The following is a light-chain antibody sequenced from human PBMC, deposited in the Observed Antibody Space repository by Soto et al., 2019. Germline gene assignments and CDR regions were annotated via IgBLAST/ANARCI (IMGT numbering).Light chain of an antibody. J-gene: IGLJ1*01. CDR2: EVT. CDR1: SSDVGAYNY. CDR3: SSKRDSSHLFV. V-gene: IGLV2-14*01. Sequence: QSVLTQPASVSGSPGQSITISCTGTSSDVGAYNYVSWYQHHPGKVPKLLIYEVTNRPSGVSDRFSGSKSGSTASLTISGLQAEDEADYYCSSKRDSSHLFVFGAGTRV.